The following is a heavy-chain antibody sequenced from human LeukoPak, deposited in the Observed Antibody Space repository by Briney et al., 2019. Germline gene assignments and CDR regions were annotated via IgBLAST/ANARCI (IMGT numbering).Heavy chain of an antibody. CDR3: ARDKSDSSGYYYFDY. Sequence: SETLSLTCTVSGGSISSYYWSWIRQPPGKGLEWIGYIYYSGRTNYNPSLKSRVTISVDTSKNQFSLKLSSVTAADTAAYYCARDKSDSSGYYYFDYWGQGTLVTVSS. CDR1: GGSISSYY. V-gene: IGHV4-59*01. CDR2: IYYSGRT. J-gene: IGHJ4*02. D-gene: IGHD3-22*01.